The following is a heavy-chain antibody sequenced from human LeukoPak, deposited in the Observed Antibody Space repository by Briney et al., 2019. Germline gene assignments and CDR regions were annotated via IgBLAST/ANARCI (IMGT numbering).Heavy chain of an antibody. V-gene: IGHV4-34*01. CDR2: IHHSGST. CDR1: GGSFNGYY. J-gene: IGHJ6*03. CDR3: ARGPLGYCSSTSCYAYYYYYMDV. D-gene: IGHD2-2*01. Sequence: SETLSLTCAVYGGSFNGYYWSWIRQPPGKGLEWIGEIHHSGSTNYNPSLKSRVTISVDTSKNQFSLKLSSVTAADTAVYYCARGPLGYCSSTSCYAYYYYYMDVWGKGTTVTVSS.